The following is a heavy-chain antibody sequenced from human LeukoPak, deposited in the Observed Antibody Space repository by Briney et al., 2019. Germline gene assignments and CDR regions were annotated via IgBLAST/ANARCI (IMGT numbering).Heavy chain of an antibody. Sequence: GGSLSLSCEASGFDVSSNYMNWVRQAPGKGLEWVSILYSSGSTYYADAVKGRFTVSRDSSGNTLFLHMTRLKTEDTAVYFCARVGDHYHWYLDVWGRGTLVTVSS. CDR3: ARVGDHYHWYLDV. D-gene: IGHD2-2*01. J-gene: IGHJ2*01. V-gene: IGHV3-53*01. CDR2: LYSSGST. CDR1: GFDVSSNY.